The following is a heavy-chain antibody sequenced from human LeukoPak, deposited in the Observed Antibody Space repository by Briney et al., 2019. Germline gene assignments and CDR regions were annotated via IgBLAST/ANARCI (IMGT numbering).Heavy chain of an antibody. J-gene: IGHJ4*02. Sequence: PSQTLSLTCTVSGVSVSSGNYYWRWIRQPAGKRLELIGRMYTSGSTHYNPSLKSRVTISRDTSTNQFSLKLTSVTAADTAVYYCAGMIGYFDFWGQGTLVTVSS. CDR2: MYTSGST. CDR3: AGMIGYFDF. V-gene: IGHV4-61*02. CDR1: GVSVSSGNYY. D-gene: IGHD3-16*01.